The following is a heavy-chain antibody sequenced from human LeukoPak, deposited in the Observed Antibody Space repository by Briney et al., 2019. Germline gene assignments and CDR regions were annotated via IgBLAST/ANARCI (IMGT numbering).Heavy chain of an antibody. D-gene: IGHD2-2*01. Sequence: PGGSLRPSCAASGFTFSSYSMNWVRQAPGKGLEWVSSISSSSSYIYYADSVKGRFTISRDNAKNSLYLQMNSLRAEDTAVYYCASLGYCSSTSCDNYYYYYYGMDVWGQGTTVTVSS. CDR2: ISSSSSYI. V-gene: IGHV3-21*01. CDR3: ASLGYCSSTSCDNYYYYYYGMDV. CDR1: GFTFSSYS. J-gene: IGHJ6*02.